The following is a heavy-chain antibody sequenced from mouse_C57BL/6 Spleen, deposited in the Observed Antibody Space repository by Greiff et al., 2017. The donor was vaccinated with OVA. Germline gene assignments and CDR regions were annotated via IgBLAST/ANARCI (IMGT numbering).Heavy chain of an antibody. V-gene: IGHV1-64*01. J-gene: IGHJ2*01. D-gene: IGHD3-1*01. CDR2: IHPNSGST. Sequence: ESGAELVKPGASVKLSCKASGYTFTSYWMHWVKQRPGQGLEWIGMIHPNSGSTNYNEKFKSKATLTVDKSSSTAYMQLSSLTSEDSAVYYCARSGDAYFDYWGQGTTLTVSS. CDR3: ARSGDAYFDY. CDR1: GYTFTSYW.